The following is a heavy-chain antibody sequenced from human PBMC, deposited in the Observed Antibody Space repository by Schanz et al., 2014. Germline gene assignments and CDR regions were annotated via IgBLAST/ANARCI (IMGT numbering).Heavy chain of an antibody. CDR3: AREQIMAAAGLVDY. CDR1: GFTFSSYA. V-gene: IGHV3-48*01. CDR2: ISSSGTTI. Sequence: EVQLLESGGGLVQPGGSLRLSCAASGFTFSSYAMSWVRQAPGKGLEWVSYISSSGTTIYYADSVKGRFTISRDNAKNSLFLQMNSLRVEDTAVYYCAREQIMAAAGLVDYWGHGTLVTVSS. D-gene: IGHD6-13*01. J-gene: IGHJ4*01.